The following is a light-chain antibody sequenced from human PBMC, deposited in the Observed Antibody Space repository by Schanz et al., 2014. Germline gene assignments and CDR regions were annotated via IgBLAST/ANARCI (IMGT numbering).Light chain of an antibody. J-gene: IGKJ1*01. CDR3: QQCGSSRWT. CDR1: QSVSSN. Sequence: EIVMTQSPATLSVSPGERATLSCRASQSVSSNLAWYQQKPGQAPRLLIYGASTRATGSPARFSGSGSGTEFTLTISSLQSEDFAVYYCQQCGSSRWTFGQGTKVEIK. CDR2: GAS. V-gene: IGKV3-15*01.